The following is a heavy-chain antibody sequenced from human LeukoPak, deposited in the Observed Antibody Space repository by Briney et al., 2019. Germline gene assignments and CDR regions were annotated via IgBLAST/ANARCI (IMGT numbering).Heavy chain of an antibody. CDR1: GYSFSKYW. J-gene: IGHJ4*02. CDR3: ARLVSYEYTRMPTPCGY. Sequence: GESLKISCQASGYSFSKYWLAWVRQMPGKGLEWLGIIYPGDSDTRYSPSFQGQVTISADKSISTAYLQWSSLKASDTAVYYCARLVSYEYTRMPTPCGYWGQGTLVTVSS. D-gene: IGHD2-2*01. V-gene: IGHV5-51*01. CDR2: IYPGDSDT.